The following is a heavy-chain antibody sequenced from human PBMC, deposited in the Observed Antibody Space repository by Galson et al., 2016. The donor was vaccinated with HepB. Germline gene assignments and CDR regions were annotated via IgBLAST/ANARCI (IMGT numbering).Heavy chain of an antibody. CDR2: IYWDDDK. CDR3: AHRHGGSGNYETKNAFDI. D-gene: IGHD1-26*01. CDR1: GFSLRSSGVG. Sequence: PALVKPTQTLTLTCTFSGFSLRSSGVGVGWIRQPPGKALEWLALIYWDDDKRYSPSLKSSLTITKGTSKNQVTLTMTNMDPVDTATYSCAHRHGGSGNYETKNAFDIWGQGTMVIVSS. V-gene: IGHV2-5*02. J-gene: IGHJ3*02.